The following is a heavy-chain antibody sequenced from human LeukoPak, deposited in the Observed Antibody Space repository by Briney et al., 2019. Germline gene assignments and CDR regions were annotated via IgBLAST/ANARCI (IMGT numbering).Heavy chain of an antibody. CDR3: AGSKASNWFDP. CDR1: GITFGSYW. D-gene: IGHD5-12*01. V-gene: IGHV3-74*01. Sequence: GGSLRLSCAASGITFGSYWMHWVRQAPGKGLVWVSRISGDGGSTSYADSVRGRSTISRDNAKNTLSLQMNSLRGEDTALYYCAGSKASNWFDPWGQGTLVTVSS. J-gene: IGHJ5*02. CDR2: ISGDGGST.